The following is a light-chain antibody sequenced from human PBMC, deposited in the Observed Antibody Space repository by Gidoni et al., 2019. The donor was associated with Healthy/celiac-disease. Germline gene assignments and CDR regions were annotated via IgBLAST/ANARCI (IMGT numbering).Light chain of an antibody. CDR1: QSVSSSY. CDR3: QQYGSSPYT. J-gene: IGKJ2*01. Sequence: EIVLTQSPGTLSLSPGERATLSCRASQSVSSSYLAWYQQKPGQAHRLLIYGASSRATGIPDRFSGSGSGTDFTLTISRLEPEDFAVDYGQQYGSSPYTFGQGTKLEIK. CDR2: GAS. V-gene: IGKV3-20*01.